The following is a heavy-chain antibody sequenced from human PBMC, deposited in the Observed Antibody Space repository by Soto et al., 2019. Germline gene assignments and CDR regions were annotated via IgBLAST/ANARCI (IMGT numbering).Heavy chain of an antibody. CDR2: IYPGDSDT. CDR3: ARSIVGATHQTDY. CDR1: GYKVSTWHNFTSYW. D-gene: IGHD1-26*01. Sequence: ITPGESLKISCMGSGYKVSTWHNFTSYWIAWVRQMPGEGLEWMGIIYPGDSDTRYSPSFQGQVTISADKSISTAYLQWSSLKASDTAMYYCARSIVGATHQTDYWGQGTLVTVSS. V-gene: IGHV5-51*01. J-gene: IGHJ4*02.